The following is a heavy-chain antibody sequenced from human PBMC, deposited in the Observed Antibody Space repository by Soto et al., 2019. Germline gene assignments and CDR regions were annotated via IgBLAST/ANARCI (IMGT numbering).Heavy chain of an antibody. CDR2: IYYSGST. D-gene: IGHD3-10*01. CDR3: ARETGSYYYYGMDV. CDR1: GGSMNIYY. V-gene: IGHV4-59*01. J-gene: IGHJ6*02. Sequence: SETLSLTCTVSGGSMNIYYWTWIRQPPGKGLEWIGNIYYSGSTNYNPSLKSRVTISLDTSKNEFSLKLSSVTAADTAVYYCARETGSYYYYGMDVWGQGTTVTVS.